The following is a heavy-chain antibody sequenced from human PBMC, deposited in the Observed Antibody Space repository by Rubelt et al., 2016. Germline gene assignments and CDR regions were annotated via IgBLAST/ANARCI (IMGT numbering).Heavy chain of an antibody. CDR3: ARLTTVTRDDFDI. CDR2: IFSSGST. V-gene: IGHV4-31*03. CDR1: GGYITSGGYY. J-gene: IGHJ3*02. Sequence: QVQLQESGPGLVTSSQTLSLTCTVSGGYITSGGYYWTWIRQHPGKGLEWIGYIFSSGSTFYNPSLNSRVTIAVDTSKNQLCLRLGCLSAADTAVYYCARLTTVTRDDFDIWGQGIMVTVSS. D-gene: IGHD4-17*01.